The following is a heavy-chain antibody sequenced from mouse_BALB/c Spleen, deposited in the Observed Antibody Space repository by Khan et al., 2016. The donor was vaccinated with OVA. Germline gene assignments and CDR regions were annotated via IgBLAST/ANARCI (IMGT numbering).Heavy chain of an antibody. J-gene: IGHJ2*01. V-gene: IGHV14-3*02. CDR1: GLNIKDTY. CDR3: ARMARK. CDR2: SEPPNGNT. Sequence: VQLKQSGAELVKSGATVKLSSTASGLNIKDTYMHWPKQWPEQGLEWIGRSEPPNGNTKYDPKIQGKATIIADTYSNKAYLQLSSLASDDTAVYYCARMARKWGQGTTLTVSS.